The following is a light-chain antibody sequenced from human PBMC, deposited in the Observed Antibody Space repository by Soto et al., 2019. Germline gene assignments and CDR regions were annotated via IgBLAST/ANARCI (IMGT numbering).Light chain of an antibody. Sequence: DIQMTQSPSSLSASVGDRVTITCRASQSISSYLNWYQQKPGKAPKLLIYAASSLQSRVPSRFSVSGSGTDFHLTISSLHPEDFAKYYCQQSDSTRPTCGQGTKVQIK. CDR2: AAS. V-gene: IGKV1-39*01. CDR3: QQSDSTRPT. CDR1: QSISSY. J-gene: IGKJ1*01.